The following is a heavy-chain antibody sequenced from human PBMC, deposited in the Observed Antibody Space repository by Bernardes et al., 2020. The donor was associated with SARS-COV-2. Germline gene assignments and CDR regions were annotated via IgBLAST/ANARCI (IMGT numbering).Heavy chain of an antibody. CDR3: AKDSTFDSSWYMGYFDN. Sequence: GGSLRLSCTASGFTFSTYAMNWVRQAPGKGLEWVSGIRGSGGSTYYADSVKGRFTISRDNSKNTLYLQMNSLRGEDTAVYYCAKDSTFDSSWYMGYFDNWGQGTLVTVSS. J-gene: IGHJ4*02. CDR2: IRGSGGST. D-gene: IGHD3-22*01. V-gene: IGHV3-23*01. CDR1: GFTFSTYA.